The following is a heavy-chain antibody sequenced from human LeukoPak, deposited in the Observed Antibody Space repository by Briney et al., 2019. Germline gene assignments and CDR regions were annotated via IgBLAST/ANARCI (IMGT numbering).Heavy chain of an antibody. CDR2: ISPNNDNT. D-gene: IGHD3-9*01. V-gene: IGHV1-18*04. CDR3: ARDRRSHYEILAGSLDS. CDR1: GYTFTNFG. J-gene: IGHJ4*02. Sequence: ASVKVSCKASGYTFTNFGLSWVRQAPGQGLEWMGWISPNNDNTNYARKFQGRVTMTTDTSTNTAYMELRGLRSDDTAVYYCARDRRSHYEILAGSLDSWGQGILVTVSS.